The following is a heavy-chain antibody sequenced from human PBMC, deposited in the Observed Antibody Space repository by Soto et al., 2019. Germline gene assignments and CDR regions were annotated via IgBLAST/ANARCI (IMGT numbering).Heavy chain of an antibody. V-gene: IGHV4-39*02. J-gene: IGHJ3*01. D-gene: IGHD3-10*01. CDR3: ARFYGNAFDV. CDR1: GGSIITSSDN. Sequence: SDTLSLTWSVSGGSIITSSDNWDWIRQPPGKGLEWIGTIYYDGSTSYNPSLKSQVTISVDTSKNHFALKVNSVTAADTAVYYCARFYGNAFDVWGRGTVVNVSS. CDR2: IYYDGST.